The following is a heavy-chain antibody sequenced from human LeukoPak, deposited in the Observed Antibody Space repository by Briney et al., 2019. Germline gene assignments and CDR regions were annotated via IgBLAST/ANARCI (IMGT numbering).Heavy chain of an antibody. CDR1: GFTFSNYW. CDR2: INSDGSST. CDR3: AKLITYYDILTGYYPQNYYYYYMDV. V-gene: IGHV3-74*01. Sequence: GGSLRLSCAASGFTFSNYWMHWVRQAPGKGLVWVSRINSDGSSTNYADSVKGRFTISRDNSKNTLYLQMNSLRAEDTAVYYCAKLITYYDILTGYYPQNYYYYYMDVWGKGTTVTISS. D-gene: IGHD3-9*01. J-gene: IGHJ6*03.